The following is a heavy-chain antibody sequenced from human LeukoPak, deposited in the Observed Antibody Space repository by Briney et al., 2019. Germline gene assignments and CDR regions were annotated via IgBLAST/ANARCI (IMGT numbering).Heavy chain of an antibody. Sequence: WASVTVSFRASGGTFSSYAISWVRQAPGQGLEWMGGIIPIFGTANYAQKFQGRVTITADESTSTAYMELSSLRSEDTAVYYCATSSYSYGSSYYYYYGMDVWGQGTTVTVSS. CDR2: IIPIFGTA. V-gene: IGHV1-69*13. CDR1: GGTFSSYA. D-gene: IGHD5-18*01. CDR3: ATSSYSYGSSYYYYYGMDV. J-gene: IGHJ6*02.